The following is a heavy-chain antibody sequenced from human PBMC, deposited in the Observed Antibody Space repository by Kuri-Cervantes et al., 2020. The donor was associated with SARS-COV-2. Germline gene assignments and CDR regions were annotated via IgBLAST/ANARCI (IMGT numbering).Heavy chain of an antibody. J-gene: IGHJ4*02. V-gene: IGHV3-48*01. CDR1: GFTFSSYS. D-gene: IGHD3-10*01. CDR3: AKGPSESFGY. Sequence: LSLTCAASGFTFSSYSMNWVRQAPGKGLEWVSYISSSSSTIYYADSGKGRFTISRGNSKNTLYLQMNSLRAEDTAVYYCAKGPSESFGYWGQGTLVTVSS. CDR2: ISSSSSTI.